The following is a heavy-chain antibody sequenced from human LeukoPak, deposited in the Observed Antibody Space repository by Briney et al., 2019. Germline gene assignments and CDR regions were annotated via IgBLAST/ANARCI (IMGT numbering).Heavy chain of an antibody. J-gene: IGHJ6*02. Sequence: GESLKISCKGSGYSFTNYWISWVRQMPGKGLEWMGRIDPSDSYTNYSPSFQGHVTISADKSISTAYLQWSSLKASDTAMYYCARLGVVVAATPTGMDVWGQGTTVTVSS. CDR1: GYSFTNYW. CDR2: IDPSDSYT. V-gene: IGHV5-10-1*01. D-gene: IGHD2-15*01. CDR3: ARLGVVVAATPTGMDV.